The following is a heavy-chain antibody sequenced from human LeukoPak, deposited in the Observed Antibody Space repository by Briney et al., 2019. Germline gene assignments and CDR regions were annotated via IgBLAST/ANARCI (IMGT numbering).Heavy chain of an antibody. V-gene: IGHV3-30*03. J-gene: IGHJ5*02. D-gene: IGHD2-21*01. CDR3: AASGGVVSVKFDP. CDR2: ISYDGSNK. CDR1: GFTFSSYG. Sequence: GGSLRLSCAASGFTFSSYGMHWVRQAPGKGLEWVAVISYDGSNKYYADSVKGRFTVSRDNSKNTLYLQMNSLRAEDTAVYYCAASGGVVSVKFDPWGQGTLVTVSS.